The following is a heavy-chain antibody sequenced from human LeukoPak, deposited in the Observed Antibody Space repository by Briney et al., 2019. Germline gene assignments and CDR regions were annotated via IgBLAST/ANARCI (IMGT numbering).Heavy chain of an antibody. Sequence: ASVKVSCKASGYTFTGYYIHWVRQAPGQGLEWMGWINPKSGGTNYAQKFQGRVTMTRDTSISTAYMELSRLRSDDTAVYFCARLPTIVVVPAANNDFDYWGQGTLVTVSS. CDR2: INPKSGGT. CDR1: GYTFTGYY. V-gene: IGHV1-2*02. CDR3: ARLPTIVVVPAANNDFDY. D-gene: IGHD2-2*01. J-gene: IGHJ4*02.